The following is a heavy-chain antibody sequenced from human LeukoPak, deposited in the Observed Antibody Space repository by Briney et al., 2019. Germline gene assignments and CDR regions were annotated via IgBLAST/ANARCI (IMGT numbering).Heavy chain of an antibody. V-gene: IGHV1-69*05. Sequence: GASVKVSCKASGGTFSSYAISWVRQAPGQGLEWMGRIIPIFGTANYAQEFQGRVTITTDESTSTAYMELSSLRSEDTAVYYCARAEGYSYGKFDYWGQGTLVTVSS. CDR2: IIPIFGTA. CDR1: GGTFSSYA. J-gene: IGHJ4*02. CDR3: ARAEGYSYGKFDY. D-gene: IGHD5-18*01.